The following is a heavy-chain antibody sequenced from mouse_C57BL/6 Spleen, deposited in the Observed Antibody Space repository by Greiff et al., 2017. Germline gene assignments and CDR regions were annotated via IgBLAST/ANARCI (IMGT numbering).Heavy chain of an antibody. D-gene: IGHD2-2*01. V-gene: IGHV5-4*01. CDR2: ISDGGSYT. Sequence: EVMLVESGGGLVKPGGSLKLSCAASGFTFSSYAMSWVRQTPEKRLEWVGTISDGGSYTYYPDNVKGRFTISRDNAKNNLYLQMSNLKSEDTAMYYCARDGWSRYAMDYWGQGTSVTVSS. J-gene: IGHJ4*01. CDR3: ARDGWSRYAMDY. CDR1: GFTFSSYA.